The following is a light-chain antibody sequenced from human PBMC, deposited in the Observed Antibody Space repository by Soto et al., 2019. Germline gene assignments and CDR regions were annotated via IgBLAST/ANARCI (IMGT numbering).Light chain of an antibody. CDR1: QGISNY. Sequence: DIPMTQSPSSLSASVGDRVTITCRASQGISNYLAWYQQKPGKVPKLLIYAASTLQSGVPSRFSGSGSGTDFTLTISRLQPEDVATYYCQKYNRAPRTFGQGTKVEIK. J-gene: IGKJ1*01. CDR3: QKYNRAPRT. CDR2: AAS. V-gene: IGKV1-27*01.